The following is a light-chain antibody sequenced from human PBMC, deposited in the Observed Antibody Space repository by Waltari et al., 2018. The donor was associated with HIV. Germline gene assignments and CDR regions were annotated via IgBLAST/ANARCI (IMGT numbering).Light chain of an antibody. CDR3: QQRLNWPLT. CDR1: QSVGYF. CDR2: AVS. J-gene: IGKJ4*01. V-gene: IGKV3-11*01. Sequence: EIVLTQYPVTLSLSPGERADLSCSASQSVGYFLAWYQQKPGQAPRLLIYAVSKRAAGTPARFSGSGSKTNFTLTISSLVPEDFVVYYCQQRLNWPLTFGGGTRVEI.